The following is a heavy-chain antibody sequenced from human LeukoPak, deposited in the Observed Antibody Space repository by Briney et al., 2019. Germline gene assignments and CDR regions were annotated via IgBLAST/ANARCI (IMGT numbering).Heavy chain of an antibody. CDR2: INPSGGST. Sequence: ASVKVSCKASGYTFTSYYMHWVRQAPGQGLEWMGIINPSGGSTSYAQKFQGRDTMTRDTSTSTVYMELSSLRSEDTAVYCCARDRRLRLGELLVYYFDYWGQGTLVTVSS. J-gene: IGHJ4*02. D-gene: IGHD3-16*01. CDR1: GYTFTSYY. CDR3: ARDRRLRLGELLVYYFDY. V-gene: IGHV1-46*01.